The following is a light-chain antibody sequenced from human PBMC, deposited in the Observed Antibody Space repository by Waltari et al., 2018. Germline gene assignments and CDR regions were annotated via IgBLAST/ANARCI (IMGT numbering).Light chain of an antibody. J-gene: IGKJ1*01. V-gene: IGKV1-39*01. Sequence: DIQMTQSPSSLSASVGDRVTITCRASQIISSSLNWYQQKPGKAPNLLIYAASSLQSVVPSRFTGGGSRTDFTLTISSLQAEDIATYYCQQSYSTPHTFGQGTKVEIK. CDR2: AAS. CDR3: QQSYSTPHT. CDR1: QIISSS.